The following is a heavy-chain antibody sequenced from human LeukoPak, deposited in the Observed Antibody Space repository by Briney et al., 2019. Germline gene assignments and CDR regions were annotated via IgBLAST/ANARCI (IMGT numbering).Heavy chain of an antibody. V-gene: IGHV1-2*06. CDR2: INPNSGGA. Sequence: ASVKVSCKASGYTFTIYYIHWVRQAPGQGLEWMGRINPNSGGADYAQKFQGRVTMTRDTSISTAYMELSSLRFDDTAVYYCARVGYGDNPTTFDXXGQGSXVIV. D-gene: IGHD4-17*01. J-gene: IGHJ4*02. CDR1: GYTFTIYY. CDR3: ARVGYGDNPTTFDX.